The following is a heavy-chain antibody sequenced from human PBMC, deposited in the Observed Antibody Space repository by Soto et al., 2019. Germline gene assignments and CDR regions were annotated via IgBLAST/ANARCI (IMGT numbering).Heavy chain of an antibody. V-gene: IGHV3-23*01. D-gene: IGHD3-22*01. CDR1: GFTFSSYA. J-gene: IGHJ4*02. CDR3: AKAVGYYCPQRAHFDY. Sequence: PGGTIRLSCAASGFTFSSYAMSWVRQAPGKGLEWVSAISGSGGSTYYADSVKGRFTISRNNSKNTLYLQMNSLRAEDTAVYYCAKAVGYYCPQRAHFDYWGKGTLVTVSS. CDR2: ISGSGGST.